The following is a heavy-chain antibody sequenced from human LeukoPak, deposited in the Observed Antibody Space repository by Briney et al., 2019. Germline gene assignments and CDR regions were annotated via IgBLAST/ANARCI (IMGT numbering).Heavy chain of an antibody. V-gene: IGHV3-21*01. CDR1: GFTFSNYY. Sequence: GGSLRLSCAASGFTFSNYYMNWVRQAPGKGLEWVSSISSRSSSIYYADSVRGRFTISRDNAKNSLYLQMNSLRVEDTAVYYCARKDTGVAFDIWGQGTTVTV. CDR3: ARKDTGVAFDI. D-gene: IGHD2-8*01. CDR2: ISSRSSSI. J-gene: IGHJ3*02.